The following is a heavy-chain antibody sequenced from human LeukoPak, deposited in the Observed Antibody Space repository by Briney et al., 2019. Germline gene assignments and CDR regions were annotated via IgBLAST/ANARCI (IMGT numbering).Heavy chain of an antibody. V-gene: IGHV4-4*07. J-gene: IGHJ4*02. CDR2: IYTSGST. Sequence: PSETLSLTCTVSGGSISSYYWSWIRQPAGKGLEWIGRIYTSGSTNYNPSLKSRVTISVDKSKNQFSLKLSSVTAADTAVYYCARLPRFYYGSGSYSYYFDYWGQGTLVTVSS. D-gene: IGHD3-10*01. CDR3: ARLPRFYYGSGSYSYYFDY. CDR1: GGSISSYY.